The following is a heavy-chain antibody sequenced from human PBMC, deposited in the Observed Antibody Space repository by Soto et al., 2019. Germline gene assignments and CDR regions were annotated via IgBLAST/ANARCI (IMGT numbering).Heavy chain of an antibody. V-gene: IGHV4-59*08. CDR1: SGPSRSHN. CDR2: VYYTGDT. CDR3: VRQGIDYLHGLVDV. Sequence: QVQVQQSGPGLVKPSETLSLTCTVSSGPSRSHNWGWIRQPPGRGLEWIGYVYYTGDTSYNPSLKSRDTISADTSTNHISLTLRSVTAADTAVYYCVRQGIDYLHGLVDVWGQGTTVSVSS. J-gene: IGHJ6*02. D-gene: IGHD5-12*01.